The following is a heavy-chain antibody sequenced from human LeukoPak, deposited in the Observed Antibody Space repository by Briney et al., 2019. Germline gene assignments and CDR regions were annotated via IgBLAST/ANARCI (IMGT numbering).Heavy chain of an antibody. J-gene: IGHJ4*02. Sequence: GGSLRLSCAASGFTFSDYEMNWVRQAPGKGLEWVGRIKSKTDGGTTDYAAPVKGRFTISRDDSKNTLYLQMNSLKTEDTAVYYCTTPLEESSIVGATTFDYWGQGTLVTVSS. CDR2: IKSKTDGGTT. CDR1: GFTFSDYE. V-gene: IGHV3-15*01. D-gene: IGHD1-26*01. CDR3: TTPLEESSIVGATTFDY.